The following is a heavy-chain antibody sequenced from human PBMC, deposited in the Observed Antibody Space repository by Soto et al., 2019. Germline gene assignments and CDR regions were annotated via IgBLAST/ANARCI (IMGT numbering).Heavy chain of an antibody. CDR2: ISRSGSTI. Sequence: EVQLVVSGGGVVQPGGSLRLSCGASGFSFSDYEMNWVRQAPGKGLERVSYISRSGSTIEYADSLKGRFTISRDYAKTSLYLQMKSLRVEDTAVYYCAIVYYSKKFDYWGQGTLVSVSS. D-gene: IGHD3-22*01. CDR3: AIVYYSKKFDY. CDR1: GFSFSDYE. V-gene: IGHV3-48*03. J-gene: IGHJ4*02.